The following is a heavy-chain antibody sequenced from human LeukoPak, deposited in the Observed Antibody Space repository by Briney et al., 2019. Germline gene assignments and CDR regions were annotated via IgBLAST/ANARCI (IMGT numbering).Heavy chain of an antibody. D-gene: IGHD4-23*01. CDR3: ARVKRGYGGNSGHFDY. CDR1: GSSISSSSYY. V-gene: IGHV4-39*07. CDR2: IYYSGST. J-gene: IGHJ4*02. Sequence: PSETLSLTCTVSGSSISSSSYYWGWIRQPPGKGLEWIGSIYYSGSTYYNPSLKSRVTISVDTSKNQFSLKLSSVTAADTAVYYCARVKRGYGGNSGHFDYWGQGTLVTVSS.